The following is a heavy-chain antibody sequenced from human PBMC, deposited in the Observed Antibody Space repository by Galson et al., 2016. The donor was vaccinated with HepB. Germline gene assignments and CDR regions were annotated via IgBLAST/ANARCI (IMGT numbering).Heavy chain of an antibody. V-gene: IGHV3-53*01. J-gene: IGHJ4*02. Sequence: SLRLSCAASGLSVGSSYMSWVRQAPGKGLEWVSIIYSGGSTFFADSVKGRFTVSRDTWKNTVDLAMNSLRVDDTAVYYCARDGCFTGTHTCHFDSWGQGTLVTVSS. CDR2: IYSGGST. D-gene: IGHD3-9*01. CDR1: GLSVGSSY. CDR3: ARDGCFTGTHTCHFDS.